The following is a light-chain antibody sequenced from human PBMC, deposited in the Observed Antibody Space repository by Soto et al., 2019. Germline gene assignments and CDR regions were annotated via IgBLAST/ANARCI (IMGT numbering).Light chain of an antibody. CDR2: GAS. J-gene: IGKJ4*01. CDR1: QSVSSN. CDR3: QRYNNWPLT. Sequence: EIVMTQSPATLSVSPGERATLSCRASQSVSSNLAWYQQKPGQSPRLLIYGASTRATGIPARFSGSWSGTEFTITISSLQSEDFAVYYCQRYNNWPLTFGGGTEGEIK. V-gene: IGKV3-15*01.